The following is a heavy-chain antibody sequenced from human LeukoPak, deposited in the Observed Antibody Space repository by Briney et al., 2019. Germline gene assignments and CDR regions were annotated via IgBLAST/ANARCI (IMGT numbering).Heavy chain of an antibody. V-gene: IGHV1-8*01. CDR2: MNPNSGNT. Sequence: ASVKVSCKASGYTFTSYDINWVRQATGQGLEWMGWMNPNSGNTGYAQKVQGRVTMTTDTSTSTGYMELRSLRSDDTAVYYCARDVKDYYGSGSYYTWDYWGQGTLVTVSS. D-gene: IGHD3-10*01. CDR3: ARDVKDYYGSGSYYTWDY. J-gene: IGHJ4*02. CDR1: GYTFTSYD.